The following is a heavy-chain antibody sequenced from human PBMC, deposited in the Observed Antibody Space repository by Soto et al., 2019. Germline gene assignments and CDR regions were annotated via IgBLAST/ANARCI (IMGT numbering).Heavy chain of an antibody. J-gene: IGHJ3*02. Sequence: ASVKVSCKASGYTFTSYAMHWVRQAPGQRLEWMGWINAGNGNTKYSQKFQGRVTITRDTSASTAYMELSSLRSEDTAVYYCAISGICSSTSCPGSAAFDIWGQGTMVTVSS. CDR3: AISGICSSTSCPGSAAFDI. D-gene: IGHD2-2*01. CDR1: GYTFTSYA. CDR2: INAGNGNT. V-gene: IGHV1-3*01.